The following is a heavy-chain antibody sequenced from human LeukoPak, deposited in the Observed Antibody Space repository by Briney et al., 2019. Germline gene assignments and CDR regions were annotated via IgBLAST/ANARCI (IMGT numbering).Heavy chain of an antibody. CDR3: AREGHCSSTSCYRWFDP. CDR1: GFTFSSYS. D-gene: IGHD2-2*02. J-gene: IGHJ5*02. V-gene: IGHV3-64*01. Sequence: GGSLRLSCAASGFTFSSYSMHWVRQAPGKGLVSISAISGDGSSTYYANSVKGRFTISRDNSENTLYLQMGSLRAEDTAVYYCAREGHCSSTSCYRWFDPWGQGTLVTVSS. CDR2: ISGDGSST.